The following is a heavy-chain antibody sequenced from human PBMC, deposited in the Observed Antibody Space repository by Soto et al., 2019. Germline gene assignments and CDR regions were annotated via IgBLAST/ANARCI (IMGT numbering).Heavy chain of an antibody. Sequence: GGSLRLSCVASGFSFSNYNMNWVRQAPGKGLEWVSYITDSSDTVHYADSGRGRFTISRDNAESSLYLQMNSLRDEDTAVYFCARDFGHGYYLDYWGRGTLVTVSS. CDR2: ITDSSDTV. CDR3: ARDFGHGYYLDY. J-gene: IGHJ4*02. CDR1: GFSFSNYN. V-gene: IGHV3-48*02. D-gene: IGHD3-3*01.